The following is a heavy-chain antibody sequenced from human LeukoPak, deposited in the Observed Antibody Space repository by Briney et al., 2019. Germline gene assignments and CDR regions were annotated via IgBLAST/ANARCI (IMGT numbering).Heavy chain of an antibody. Sequence: SETLSLTCTVSGGSISSSPYYWGWIRQPPGKGLEWIGSIYYSGSTYYNPSLKSRVTISVDTSKNQFSLNLSSVTAADTAVYYCARQRDSSGYYYDYCGQGTLVTVSS. D-gene: IGHD3-22*01. CDR2: IYYSGST. J-gene: IGHJ4*02. V-gene: IGHV4-39*01. CDR1: GGSISSSPYY. CDR3: ARQRDSSGYYYDY.